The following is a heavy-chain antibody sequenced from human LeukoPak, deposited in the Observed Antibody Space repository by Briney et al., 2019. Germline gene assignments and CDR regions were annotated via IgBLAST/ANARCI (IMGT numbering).Heavy chain of an antibody. D-gene: IGHD2-2*01. CDR2: IYHNGET. CDR1: GHSIGSNYY. CDR3: ARQIDREVPVDSDH. J-gene: IGHJ4*02. Sequence: NTSETLSLTCAVSGHSIGSNYYWGWIRQPPGKGLEWIGSIYHNGETYYSPSLKSRVTMSVDTSKNQFSLKLNSVTAADTAVYYCARQIDREVPVDSDHWGQGTLVTVSS. V-gene: IGHV4-38-2*01.